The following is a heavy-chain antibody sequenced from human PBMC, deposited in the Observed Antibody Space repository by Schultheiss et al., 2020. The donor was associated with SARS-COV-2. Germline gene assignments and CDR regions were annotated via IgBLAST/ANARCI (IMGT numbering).Heavy chain of an antibody. CDR1: GFTFDDYA. CDR3: ARLSYVADERRVTWFDP. D-gene: IGHD2-21*02. V-gene: IGHV3-21*05. J-gene: IGHJ5*02. CDR2: ISSSSSYI. Sequence: GESLKISCAASGFTFDDYAMHWVRQAPGKGLEWVSFISSSSSYIYYADSVKGRFTISRDNAQNSLYLEMSSLRAEDKAVYYCARLSYVADERRVTWFDPWGQGGLVTVSS.